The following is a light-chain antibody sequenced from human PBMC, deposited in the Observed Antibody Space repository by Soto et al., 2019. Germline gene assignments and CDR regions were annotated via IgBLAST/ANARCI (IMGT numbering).Light chain of an antibody. CDR3: SSYTGTTTPL. V-gene: IGLV2-14*01. CDR1: SADIGRYNY. Sequence: QSALTQPASVSGSPGQAITISCAGTSADIGRYNYVSWYRQHPGEAPQLLIYEVNNRPSGISTRFSGSKSGNTASLTISGLQTEDEADYYCSSYTGTTTPLFGGGTQLTVL. J-gene: IGLJ2*01. CDR2: EVN.